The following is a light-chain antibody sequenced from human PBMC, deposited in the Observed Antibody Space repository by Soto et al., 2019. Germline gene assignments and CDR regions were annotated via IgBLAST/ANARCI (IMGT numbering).Light chain of an antibody. CDR3: QQSYSTPFT. Sequence: EIVLTQSPATLSLSPGERATLSCRASQSVSSYLAWFQQKPGQAPRLLIYAASNRATGIPARFSASGSGTDFTLTISSLEPEDFATYYCQQSYSTPFTFGPGTKVDIK. J-gene: IGKJ3*01. V-gene: IGKV3-11*01. CDR2: AAS. CDR1: QSVSSY.